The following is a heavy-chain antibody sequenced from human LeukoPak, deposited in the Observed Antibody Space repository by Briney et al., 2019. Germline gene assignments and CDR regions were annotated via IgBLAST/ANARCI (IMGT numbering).Heavy chain of an antibody. V-gene: IGHV3-20*04. CDR3: ARFSRLDCSSTSCYILSYYYYMDV. D-gene: IGHD2-2*02. CDR2: INWNGGST. CDR1: GFTFDDYG. Sequence: GGSLRLSCAATGFTFDDYGMSWVRQAPGKGLEWVSGINWNGGSTGYADSVKGRFTISRDNAKNSLYLQMNSLRAEDTALYYCARFSRLDCSSTSCYILSYYYYMDVWGKGTTVTVSS. J-gene: IGHJ6*03.